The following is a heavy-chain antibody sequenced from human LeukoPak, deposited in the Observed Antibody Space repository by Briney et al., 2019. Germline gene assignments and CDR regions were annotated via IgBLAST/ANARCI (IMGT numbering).Heavy chain of an antibody. CDR3: ARGDCSGGSCYRFDY. CDR1: GGTFSSYA. Sequence: GASVKVSCKASGGTFSSYAISWVRQAPGQGLEWMGGIIPIFGTANYAQKFQGRVTITADESTSTAYMELSSLRSEDTAVYYCARGDCSGGSCYRFDYWGQGTLVTVSS. CDR2: IIPIFGTA. V-gene: IGHV1-69*13. J-gene: IGHJ4*02. D-gene: IGHD2-15*01.